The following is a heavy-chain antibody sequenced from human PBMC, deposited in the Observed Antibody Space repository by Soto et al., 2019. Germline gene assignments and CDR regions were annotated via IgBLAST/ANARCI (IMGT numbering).Heavy chain of an antibody. CDR3: TTRGDYVDY. V-gene: IGHV3-15*01. Sequence: GGSLRLSCAASGFTFTNAWMSWVRQAPGKGLEWVGRIKGKTVGGTTDYAAPVKGRFTISRDDSKNTLYLQMNSLKTEDTAVYYCTTRGDYVDYWGQGTLVTVSS. CDR1: GFTFTNAW. D-gene: IGHD4-17*01. J-gene: IGHJ4*02. CDR2: IKGKTVGGTT.